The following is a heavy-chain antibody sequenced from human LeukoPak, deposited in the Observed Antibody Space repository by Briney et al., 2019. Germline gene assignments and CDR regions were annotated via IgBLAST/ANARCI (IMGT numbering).Heavy chain of an antibody. Sequence: PSETLSLTCTVSGGSISSSSYYWGWIRQPPGKGLEWIGSIYYSGSTYYNPSLKSRVTISVDTSKNQFSLKLSSVTAADTAVYYCARERRGRFGELYWFAPWGQGTLVTVSS. V-gene: IGHV4-39*02. CDR2: IYYSGST. J-gene: IGHJ5*02. CDR3: ARERRGRFGELYWFAP. CDR1: GGSISSSSYY. D-gene: IGHD3-10*01.